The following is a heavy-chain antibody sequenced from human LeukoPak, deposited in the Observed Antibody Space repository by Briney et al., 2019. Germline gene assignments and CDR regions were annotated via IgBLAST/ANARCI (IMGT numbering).Heavy chain of an antibody. J-gene: IGHJ4*02. V-gene: IGHV1-3*03. Sequence: ASVKVSCKASGYTFTSYAIHWVRQAPGQRLEWMGWIDAGDGNTKYSQEFQGRVTITRDTSASTAYMELSSLRSEDMAVYYCTRGLVVAATLDYWGQGTLVTVSS. D-gene: IGHD2-15*01. CDR2: IDAGDGNT. CDR3: TRGLVVAATLDY. CDR1: GYTFTSYA.